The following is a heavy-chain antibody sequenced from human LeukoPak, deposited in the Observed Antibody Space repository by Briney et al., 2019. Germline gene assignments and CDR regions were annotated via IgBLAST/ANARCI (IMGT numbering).Heavy chain of an antibody. CDR3: ARGETTYYYDSSGYYYGY. Sequence: GASVKVSCKASGYTFTGYYMHWVRQAPGQGLGWMGWINPNSGGTNYAQKFQGRVTMTRDTSISTAYMELSRLRSDDTAVYYCARGETTYYYDSSGYYYGYWGQGTLVTVSS. CDR1: GYTFTGYY. D-gene: IGHD3-22*01. V-gene: IGHV1-2*02. J-gene: IGHJ4*02. CDR2: INPNSGGT.